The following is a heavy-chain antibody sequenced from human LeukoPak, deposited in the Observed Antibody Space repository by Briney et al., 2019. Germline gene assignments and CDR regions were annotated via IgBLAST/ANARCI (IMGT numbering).Heavy chain of an antibody. CDR1: GGSVSSSSYY. CDR2: IYYTGST. J-gene: IGHJ4*02. CDR3: ARAGSESDY. V-gene: IGHV4-39*07. Sequence: PSETLSLTCTVSGGSVSSSSYYWGWIRQPPGKGLEWIGNIYYTGSTYYNPSLKSRVTISVDTSKNQFSLNLSSVTAADTAVYYCARAGSESDYWGQGTLVTVSS.